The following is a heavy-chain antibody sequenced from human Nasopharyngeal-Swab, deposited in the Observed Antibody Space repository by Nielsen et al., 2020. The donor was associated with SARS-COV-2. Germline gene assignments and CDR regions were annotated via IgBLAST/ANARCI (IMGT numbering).Heavy chain of an antibody. V-gene: IGHV1-2*04. J-gene: IGHJ6*01. Sequence: ASVKVSCKASGYTFTGYYMHWVRQAPGQGLEWMGWINPNSGGTNYAQKFQGWVTMTRDTSISTAYMELSRLRSDDTAVYYCARGASIYYYYYGMDVWGKGPRSPSPQ. CDR3: ARGASIYYYYYGMDV. CDR2: INPNSGGT. D-gene: IGHD3-16*01. CDR1: GYTFTGYY.